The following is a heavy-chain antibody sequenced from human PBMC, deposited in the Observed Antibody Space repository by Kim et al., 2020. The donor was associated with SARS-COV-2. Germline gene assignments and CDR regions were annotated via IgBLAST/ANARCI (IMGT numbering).Heavy chain of an antibody. V-gene: IGHV6-1*01. Sequence: SQTLSLTCAISGDSVSSNSAAWNWIRQSPSRGLEWLGRTYYRSKWYNDYAVSVKSRITINPDTSKNQFSLQLNSVTPEDTAVYYCARDNGGRPTYYYYYGMDVWGQGTTVTVSS. D-gene: IGHD2-8*01. CDR2: TYYRSKWYN. CDR1: GDSVSSNSAA. J-gene: IGHJ6*02. CDR3: ARDNGGRPTYYYYYGMDV.